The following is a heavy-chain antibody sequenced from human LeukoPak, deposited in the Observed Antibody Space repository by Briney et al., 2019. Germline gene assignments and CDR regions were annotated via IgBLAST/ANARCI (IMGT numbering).Heavy chain of an antibody. CDR2: ISGSGGST. D-gene: IGHD6-19*01. CDR3: AKESYSSGWYAYFDY. Sequence: GGSLRLSCAASGFTSSSYAVSWVRQAPGKGLEWVSAISGSGGSTYYADSVKGRFTISRDNSKNTLYLQMNSLRAEDTAVYYCAKESYSSGWYAYFDYWGQGTLVTVSS. V-gene: IGHV3-23*01. J-gene: IGHJ4*02. CDR1: GFTSSSYA.